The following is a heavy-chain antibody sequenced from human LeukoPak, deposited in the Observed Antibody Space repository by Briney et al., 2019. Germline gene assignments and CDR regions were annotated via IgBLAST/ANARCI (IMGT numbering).Heavy chain of an antibody. CDR1: GFTFSSYS. CDR2: VSSSGASI. Sequence: GGSLRLSCAASGFTFSSYSMNWVRQAPGKGLEWVSFVSSSGASIYYADSVKGRFTVSRDNAKNSLYLQMNSLRAEDTAVHYCARVDDLDAFDMWGQGTMVTVSS. V-gene: IGHV3-21*01. J-gene: IGHJ3*02. CDR3: ARVDDLDAFDM. D-gene: IGHD2-2*03.